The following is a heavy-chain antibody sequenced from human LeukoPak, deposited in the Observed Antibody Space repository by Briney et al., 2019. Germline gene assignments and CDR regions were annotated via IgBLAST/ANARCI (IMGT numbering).Heavy chain of an antibody. Sequence: GASVKVSCKASGYTFTGYYMHGVRQAPGQGLEWMGRINPNSGGTNYAQKFQGRVTMTRDTSISTAYMELSRLRSDDTAVYYCARVISGWYSFDYWGQGTLVTVSS. CDR3: ARVISGWYSFDY. V-gene: IGHV1-2*06. D-gene: IGHD6-19*01. J-gene: IGHJ4*02. CDR1: GYTFTGYY. CDR2: INPNSGGT.